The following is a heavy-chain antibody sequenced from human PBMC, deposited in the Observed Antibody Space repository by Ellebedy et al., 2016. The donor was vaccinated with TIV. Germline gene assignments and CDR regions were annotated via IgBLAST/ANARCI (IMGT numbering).Heavy chain of an antibody. CDR1: GGSISRNY. CDR3: ARGRGGSYSIPFDH. CDR2: IFYNGRT. J-gene: IGHJ4*02. D-gene: IGHD1-26*01. V-gene: IGHV4-59*12. Sequence: SETLSLXCTVSGGSISRNYWSWIRQPPGQGLEWIGDIFYNGRTNYNPSLKSRVTISVDTSKNQFSLRLGSVTAADTAMYYCARGRGGSYSIPFDHWGQGTLVTVSS.